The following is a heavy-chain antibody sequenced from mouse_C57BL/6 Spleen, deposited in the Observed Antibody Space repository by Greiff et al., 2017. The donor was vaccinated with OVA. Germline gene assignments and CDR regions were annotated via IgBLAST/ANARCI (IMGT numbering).Heavy chain of an antibody. D-gene: IGHD2-5*01. Sequence: DVKLQESGPGLVKPSQSLSLTCSVTGYSITSGYYWNWIRQFPGNKLEWMGYISYDGSNNYNPSLKNRISITRDTSKNQFFLKLNSVTTEDTATYYCARGSNYVWFAYWGQGTLVTVSA. V-gene: IGHV3-6*01. J-gene: IGHJ3*01. CDR3: ARGSNYVWFAY. CDR1: GYSITSGYY. CDR2: ISYDGSN.